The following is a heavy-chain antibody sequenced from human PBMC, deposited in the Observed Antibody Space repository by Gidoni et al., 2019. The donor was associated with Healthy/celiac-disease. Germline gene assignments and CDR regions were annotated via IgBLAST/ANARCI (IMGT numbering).Heavy chain of an antibody. CDR2: SSSSSSYI. Sequence: EVQLVESGGGLVKPGGSLRLSCAASGFTFSSYSMNWVRQAPGKGLEWVSSSSSSSSYIYYADSVKGRFTISRDNAKNSLYLQMNSLRAEDTAVYYCARGLGPSGDYRGDYWGQGTLVTVSS. J-gene: IGHJ4*02. V-gene: IGHV3-21*01. CDR1: GFTFSSYS. CDR3: ARGLGPSGDYRGDY. D-gene: IGHD4-17*01.